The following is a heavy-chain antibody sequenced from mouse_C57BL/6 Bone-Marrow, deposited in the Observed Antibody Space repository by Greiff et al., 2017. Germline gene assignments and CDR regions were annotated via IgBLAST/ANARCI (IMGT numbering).Heavy chain of an antibody. J-gene: IGHJ4*01. D-gene: IGHD1-1*01. V-gene: IGHV1-39*01. CDR3: ARYYYGSSLGDAMDY. Sequence: VQLKQSGPELVKPGASVKISCKASGYSFTDYNMNWVKQSTGKSLEWIGVINPNYGTTSYNQKFKGKATLTVDQSSSTAYMQLNSLTSEDSAVYYCARYYYGSSLGDAMDYWGQGTSVTVSS. CDR1: GYSFTDYN. CDR2: INPNYGTT.